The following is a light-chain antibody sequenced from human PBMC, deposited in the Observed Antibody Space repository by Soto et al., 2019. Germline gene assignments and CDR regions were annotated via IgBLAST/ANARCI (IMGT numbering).Light chain of an antibody. J-gene: IGKJ5*01. V-gene: IGKV3-15*01. CDR1: QTVSRN. CDR2: DIS. Sequence: EGVITQSRATLYESPGERATLSCRASQTVSRNLAWYQQRPGQAPRLLIYDISNRATGVPARFSGSGSETEFTLTIRSLQSEDFAVYFCQQYNNWPSFGQGTRLEIK. CDR3: QQYNNWPS.